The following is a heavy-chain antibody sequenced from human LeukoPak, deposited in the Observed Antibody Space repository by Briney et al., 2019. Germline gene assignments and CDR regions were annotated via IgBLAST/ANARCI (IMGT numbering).Heavy chain of an antibody. CDR2: INQDGTEE. CDR3: ARGGLRITMIVVVTGDAFDI. CDR1: GFTFTTYW. Sequence: GGSLRLSCAASGFTFTTYWMTWVRQAPGKGLEWVASINQDGTEEYYVDSVKGRFTISRDNSKNTLYLQMNSLRAEDTAVYYCARGGLRITMIVVVTGDAFDIWGQGTMVTVSS. D-gene: IGHD3-22*01. J-gene: IGHJ3*02. V-gene: IGHV3-7*03.